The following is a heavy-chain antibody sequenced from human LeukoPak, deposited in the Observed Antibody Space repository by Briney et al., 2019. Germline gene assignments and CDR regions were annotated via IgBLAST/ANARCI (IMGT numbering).Heavy chain of an antibody. V-gene: IGHV1-46*01. J-gene: IGHJ5*02. Sequence: ASVKVSCKASGYTFTNYYIHWVRQAPGQGLEWMGIINPSGGGTSYAQKFQGRLTMTRDTPTSTVYMELTSLRSEDTAVYYCARDSSTSSLADPWGQGTLVTASS. CDR1: GYTFTNYY. CDR2: INPSGGGT. D-gene: IGHD2-2*01. CDR3: ARDSSTSSLADP.